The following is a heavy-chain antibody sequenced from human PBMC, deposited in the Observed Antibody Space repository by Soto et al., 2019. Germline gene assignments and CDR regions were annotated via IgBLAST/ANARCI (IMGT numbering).Heavy chain of an antibody. D-gene: IGHD6-13*01. CDR2: IIPIFGTA. CDR1: GGTFSSYA. CDR3: ARTAAAGTGWFDP. J-gene: IGHJ5*02. V-gene: IGHV1-69*13. Sequence: ASVKVSCKASGGTFSSYAISWVRQAPGQGLEWMGGIIPIFGTANYAQKFQGRVTITADESTSTAYMELSSLRSEDTAVYYCARTAAAGTGWFDPWGQGTLVTVSS.